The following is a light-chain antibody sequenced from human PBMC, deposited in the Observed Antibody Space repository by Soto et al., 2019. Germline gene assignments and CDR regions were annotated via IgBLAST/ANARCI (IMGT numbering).Light chain of an antibody. CDR1: QDIVTY. Sequence: IHMTQSPSTVSASVGDSVTISCRASQDIVTYLAWYQQKPGRAPKLLIFDASTLQSGVSPRFRGSGSGSEFSLTISNLQPGDAGVYFCQHYTLSSGPFGGGTRVET. J-gene: IGKJ4*02. V-gene: IGKV1-5*01. CDR3: QHYTLSSGP. CDR2: DAS.